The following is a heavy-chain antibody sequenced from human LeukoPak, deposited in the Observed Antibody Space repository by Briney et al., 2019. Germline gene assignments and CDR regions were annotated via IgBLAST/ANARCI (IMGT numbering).Heavy chain of an antibody. Sequence: SETLSLTCTASGYSISSGNYWGWIRQPPGKGLEWIGSIYHSGSTYYNPSLKSRVTISVDTSKNQFSLKLSSVTAADTAVYYCARYCGGDCPPKAFDIWGQGTMVTVSS. D-gene: IGHD2-21*02. CDR2: IYHSGST. CDR1: GYSISSGNY. CDR3: ARYCGGDCPPKAFDI. J-gene: IGHJ3*02. V-gene: IGHV4-38-2*02.